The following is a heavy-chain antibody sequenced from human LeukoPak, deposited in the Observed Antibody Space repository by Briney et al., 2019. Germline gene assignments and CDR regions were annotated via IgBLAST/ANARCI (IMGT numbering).Heavy chain of an antibody. CDR2: IYSGDTT. D-gene: IGHD4-17*01. V-gene: IGHV3-53*01. CDR3: ATDPTTVSSY. Sequence: PGGSLRLSCAASGFTVSSNHMSWVRQAPGKGLEWVSIIYSGDTTYYADSVKGRFTISRDNSKNTLYLQMNSLRAEDTAVYYCATDPTTVSSYWGQGTLVTVSS. J-gene: IGHJ4*02. CDR1: GFTVSSNH.